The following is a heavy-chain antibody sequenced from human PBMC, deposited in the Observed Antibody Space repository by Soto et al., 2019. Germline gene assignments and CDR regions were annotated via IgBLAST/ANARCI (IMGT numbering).Heavy chain of an antibody. D-gene: IGHD3-22*01. CDR1: GGSLSSSAYS. CDR3: ARELLFYDSDGFSWDDAFDI. Sequence: SETLSLTCDVSGGSLSSSAYSWSWIRQPPGKGLEWIGFIYQSGSTYYNPSLKSRVTMSLDRPKNQFSLKLSSVTAADTAVYYCARELLFYDSDGFSWDDAFDIWGQGTMVTVSS. J-gene: IGHJ3*02. CDR2: IYQSGST. V-gene: IGHV4-30-2*01.